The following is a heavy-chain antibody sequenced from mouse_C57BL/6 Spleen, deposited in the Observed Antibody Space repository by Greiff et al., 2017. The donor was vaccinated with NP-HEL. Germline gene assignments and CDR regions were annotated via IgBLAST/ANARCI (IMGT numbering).Heavy chain of an antibody. CDR1: GYTFTSYW. CDR2: IHPNSGST. D-gene: IGHD2-3*01. J-gene: IGHJ2*01. Sequence: QVQLQQPGAELVKPGASVKLSCKASGYTFTSYWMHWVKQRPGQGLEWIGMIHPNSGSTNYNEKFKSKATLTVDKSSSTAYMQLSSLTSEDSAVYYCARIGWLPNYFDYWGQGTTLTVSS. V-gene: IGHV1-64*01. CDR3: ARIGWLPNYFDY.